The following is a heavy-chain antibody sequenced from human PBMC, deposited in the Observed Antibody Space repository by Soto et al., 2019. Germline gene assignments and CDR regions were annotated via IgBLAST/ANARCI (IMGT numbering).Heavy chain of an antibody. D-gene: IGHD5-12*01. J-gene: IGHJ5*02. V-gene: IGHV3-23*01. CDR1: GFTFSTYA. CDR2: ISGSGGST. Sequence: EEQVLESGGGLVQPGGSLRLSCAASGFTFSTYAMSWVRLAPGKGLEWLSAISGSGGSTHYADSVKGRFTISRDNSKNTLYLQMNSLRAEDTAIYYCAKCLFGYSGSSGLCNWLDPWGQGTLVTVSS. CDR3: AKCLFGYSGSSGLCNWLDP.